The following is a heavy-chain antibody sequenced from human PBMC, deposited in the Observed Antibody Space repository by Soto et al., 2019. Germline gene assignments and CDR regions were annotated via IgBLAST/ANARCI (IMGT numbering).Heavy chain of an antibody. CDR2: MSSDGSKI. V-gene: IGHV3-30*18. CDR1: GLDFTYYA. CDR3: AKDEGVGGTLGLFDY. D-gene: IGHD1-26*01. Sequence: VQLVESGGGAVQPGESLRLSCVASGLDFTYYAMHWVRQAPGKGLESVAVMSSDGSKIHHTDSVKGRFTISRDNSKNTLYLQMNSLRKEDTAVYFCAKDEGVGGTLGLFDYWGQGTLVSVSS. J-gene: IGHJ4*02.